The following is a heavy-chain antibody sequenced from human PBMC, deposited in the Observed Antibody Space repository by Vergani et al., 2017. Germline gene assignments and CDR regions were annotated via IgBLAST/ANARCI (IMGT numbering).Heavy chain of an antibody. V-gene: IGHV3-7*01. D-gene: IGHD6-13*01. CDR2: IKQDGSEK. Sequence: EVRLVESGGGLVQPGGSLRLSCAASGFTFSSYWMSWVRQAPGKGLEWVANIKQDGSEKYYVDSVKGRFTISRDNAKNSLYLQMNSLRAEDTAVYYCARAGIAAADDFDYWGQGTLVTVSS. CDR1: GFTFSSYW. J-gene: IGHJ4*02. CDR3: ARAGIAAADDFDY.